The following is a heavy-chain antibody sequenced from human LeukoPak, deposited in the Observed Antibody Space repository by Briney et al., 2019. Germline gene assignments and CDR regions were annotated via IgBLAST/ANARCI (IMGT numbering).Heavy chain of an antibody. CDR3: ARLAGGSGWYGGWAFDI. Sequence: GGSLRLSCAASGFTFSSYAMHWVRQAPGKGLEYVSAISSNGGSTYYANSVKGRFTISRDNSKNTLYLQMGSLRAEDMAVYYCARLAGGSGWYGGWAFDIWGQGTMVTVSS. D-gene: IGHD6-19*01. CDR2: ISSNGGST. CDR1: GFTFSSYA. V-gene: IGHV3-64*01. J-gene: IGHJ3*02.